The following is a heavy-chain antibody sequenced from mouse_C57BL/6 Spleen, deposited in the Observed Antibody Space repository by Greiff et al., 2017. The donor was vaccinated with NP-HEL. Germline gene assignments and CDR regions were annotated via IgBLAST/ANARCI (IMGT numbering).Heavy chain of an antibody. V-gene: IGHV5-4*01. Sequence: DVKLVESGGGLVKPGGSLKLSCAASGFTFSSYAMSWVRQTPEKRLEWVATISDGGSYTYYPDNVKGRFTISRDNAKNNLYLQMSHLKSEDTAMYYCARDVSTGTGYFDVWGTGTTVTVSS. J-gene: IGHJ1*03. CDR1: GFTFSSYA. CDR3: ARDVSTGTGYFDV. D-gene: IGHD4-1*02. CDR2: ISDGGSYT.